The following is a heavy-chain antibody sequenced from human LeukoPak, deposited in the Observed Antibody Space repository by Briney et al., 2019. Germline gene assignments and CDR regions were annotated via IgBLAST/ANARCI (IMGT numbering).Heavy chain of an antibody. J-gene: IGHJ5*02. CDR2: IYYSGST. CDR3: AREGDFWSGYSPGFDP. CDR1: GGSVSSGSHY. V-gene: IGHV4-61*01. D-gene: IGHD3-3*01. Sequence: PSETLSLTCTVSGGSVSSGSHYWSWIRQPPGKGLEWIGYIYYSGSTNYNPSLKSRVTISVDTSKNQFSLKLSSVTAADTAVYYCAREGDFWSGYSPGFDPWGQGTLVTVSS.